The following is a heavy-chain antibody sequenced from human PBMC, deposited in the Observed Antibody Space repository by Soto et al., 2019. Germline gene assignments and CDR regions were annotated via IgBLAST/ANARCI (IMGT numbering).Heavy chain of an antibody. CDR3: ARRRYCSSTSCYSWFDP. J-gene: IGHJ5*02. D-gene: IGHD2-2*02. CDR1: GGSISSSSYY. CDR2: IYYSGST. Sequence: SETLSLTCTVSGGSISSSSYYWGWIRQPPGKGLEWIGSIYYSGSTYYNPPLKSRVTISVDTSKNQFSLKLSSVTAADTAVYYCARRRYCSSTSCYSWFDPWGQGTLVTVSS. V-gene: IGHV4-39*01.